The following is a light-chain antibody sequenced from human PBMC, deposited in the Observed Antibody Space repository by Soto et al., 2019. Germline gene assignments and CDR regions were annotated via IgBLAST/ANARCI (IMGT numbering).Light chain of an antibody. CDR2: DVS. V-gene: IGKV3-11*01. CDR1: ESVTSY. CDR3: QQRSNWPRT. J-gene: IGKJ1*01. Sequence: FVLAQSPATLSFSPGERATLSCRASESVTSYLAWYQQKPGQAPRLLIYDVSSRATGIPARFSGSGSGTDFTLTISSLEPEDFAVYYCQQRSNWPRTFGQGTKVDI.